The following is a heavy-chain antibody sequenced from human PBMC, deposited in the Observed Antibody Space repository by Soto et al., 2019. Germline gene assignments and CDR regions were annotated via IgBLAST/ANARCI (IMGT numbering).Heavy chain of an antibody. Sequence: EVQLFASGGGLVQPGGSLRLSCAASGFTFSRYAMRWVRQAPGKGLAWVSAIRGSGGRTSSADSVKGRFTISRDNSKNRLYLQMNSLRAEDTAVYYCAKDEQWLGTDYWGQGTLVTVSS. D-gene: IGHD6-19*01. V-gene: IGHV3-23*01. CDR3: AKDEQWLGTDY. CDR2: IRGSGGRT. J-gene: IGHJ4*02. CDR1: GFTFSRYA.